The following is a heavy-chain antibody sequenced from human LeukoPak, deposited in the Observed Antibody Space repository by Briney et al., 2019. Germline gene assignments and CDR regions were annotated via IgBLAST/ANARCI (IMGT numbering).Heavy chain of an antibody. CDR2: ISWNNRVI. J-gene: IGHJ3*02. D-gene: IGHD1-26*01. Sequence: GGSLRLSCAASGFTFVDYAMHWVRQAPGKGLEWVSGISWNNRVIGYADSVKDRFTISRDNAKNSLYLQMNSLRAEDTALYYCAKDILRSWRYAFDIWGQGTVVTVSS. CDR3: AKDILRSWRYAFDI. CDR1: GFTFVDYA. V-gene: IGHV3-9*01.